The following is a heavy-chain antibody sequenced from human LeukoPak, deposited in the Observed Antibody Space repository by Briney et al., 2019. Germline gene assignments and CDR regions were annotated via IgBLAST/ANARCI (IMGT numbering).Heavy chain of an antibody. V-gene: IGHV3-33*06. CDR2: IWYDGSNK. CDR3: AKDLDSSSWYEVPYADY. Sequence: LPGGSLRLSCEASRFTFSNYGMHWVRQAPGKGLEWVAVIWYDGSNKYYADSVKGRFTISRDNSKNTLYLQMNSLRAEDTAVYYCAKDLDSSSWYEVPYADYWGQGTLVTVSS. D-gene: IGHD6-13*01. J-gene: IGHJ4*02. CDR1: RFTFSNYG.